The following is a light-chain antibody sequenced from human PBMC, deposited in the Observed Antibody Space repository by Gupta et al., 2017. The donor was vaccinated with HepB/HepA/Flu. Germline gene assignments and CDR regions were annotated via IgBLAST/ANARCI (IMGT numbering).Light chain of an antibody. CDR1: RSDVGGYNY. CDR3: SSYIGSNSIV. Sequence: QSALTQPASVSGSPGLSLTISCTATRSDVGGYNYVSWYQQHPDKAPKLMIYDVSNRPSGVSNRFSGSKSGNTAYLTISGLQAEDEADYYCSSYIGSNSIVFGGGTKLTVL. J-gene: IGLJ2*01. V-gene: IGLV2-14*03. CDR2: DVS.